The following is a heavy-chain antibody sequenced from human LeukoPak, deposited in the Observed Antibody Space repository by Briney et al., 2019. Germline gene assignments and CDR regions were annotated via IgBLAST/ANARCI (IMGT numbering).Heavy chain of an antibody. J-gene: IGHJ4*02. Sequence: SETLSLTCTVSGGSISSSSYYWGWIRQPPGKGLEWIGSIYYSGSTYYNPSLKSRVTISVDTSKNQFSLKLSSVTAADTAVYYCASSRYDQSRWIDYWGQGTLVSVSS. D-gene: IGHD5-12*01. CDR1: GGSISSSSYY. CDR2: IYYSGST. V-gene: IGHV4-39*07. CDR3: ASSRYDQSRWIDY.